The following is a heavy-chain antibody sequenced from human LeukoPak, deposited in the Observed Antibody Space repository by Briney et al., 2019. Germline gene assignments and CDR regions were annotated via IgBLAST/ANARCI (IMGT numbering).Heavy chain of an antibody. J-gene: IGHJ4*02. Sequence: ASVKVSCKASGYTFTIYDINWVRQATGQGLEWMGWMNPNSGNTGYAQKFQGRVTMTRNTSISTAYMELSSLRSEDTAVYYCVKGDSSTWYYAGGVFDCWGQGTLVTVSS. CDR3: VKGDSSTWYYAGGVFDC. CDR2: MNPNSGNT. CDR1: GYTFTIYD. D-gene: IGHD6-13*01. V-gene: IGHV1-8*01.